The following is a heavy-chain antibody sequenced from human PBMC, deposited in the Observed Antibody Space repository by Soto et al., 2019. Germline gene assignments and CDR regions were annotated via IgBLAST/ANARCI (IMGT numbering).Heavy chain of an antibody. Sequence: PGGSLRLSCAASGFTFSNYIMHWVRQAPGKGLEWVAIILHDGNNKYYADSVKGRFIISRDNSKNTLYLQMNSLRTEDTAIYYCARDDEGGSYCDLGYWGQGALVTVSS. J-gene: IGHJ4*02. CDR1: GFTFSNYI. CDR2: ILHDGNNK. D-gene: IGHD3-10*01. V-gene: IGHV3-30-3*01. CDR3: ARDDEGGSYCDLGY.